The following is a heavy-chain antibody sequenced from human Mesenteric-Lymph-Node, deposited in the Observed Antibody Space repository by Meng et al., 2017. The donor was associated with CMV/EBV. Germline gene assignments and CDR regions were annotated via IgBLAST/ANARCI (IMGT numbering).Heavy chain of an antibody. J-gene: IGHJ5*02. V-gene: IGHV3-21*04. Sequence: GESLKISCAASGFTFSSYSMNWVRQAPGKGLEWVSSISSSSSYIYYADSVKGRFTISRDNAKNSLYLQMNSLRAEDTALYYCAKGTTVLPAGIDPWGQGTLVTVSS. D-gene: IGHD4-17*01. CDR2: ISSSSSYI. CDR1: GFTFSSYS. CDR3: AKGTTVLPAGIDP.